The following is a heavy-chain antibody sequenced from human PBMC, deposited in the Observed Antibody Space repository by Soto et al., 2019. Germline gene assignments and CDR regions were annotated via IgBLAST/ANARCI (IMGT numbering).Heavy chain of an antibody. V-gene: IGHV4-39*01. CDR1: GGSLSSSSYF. D-gene: IGHD4-17*01. J-gene: IGHJ4*02. CDR3: TSLDYGDFEIDY. CDR2: LYYSGTT. Sequence: SETLSLTCTVSGGSLSSSSYFWVWIRQPPGKGLEWIGNLYYSGTTYYNPSLKSRVTISVDTSKNQFSLRLSSVTAADTAVYYCTSLDYGDFEIDYWGQGTLVTVSS.